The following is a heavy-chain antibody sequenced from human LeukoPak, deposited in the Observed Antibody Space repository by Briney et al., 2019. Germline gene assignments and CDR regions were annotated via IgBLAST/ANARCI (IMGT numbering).Heavy chain of an antibody. D-gene: IGHD3-16*01. CDR1: SGSINNYY. J-gene: IGHJ5*02. CDR3: TRVSGYGWFDP. CDR2: IHYSGTT. Sequence: SETLSLTCSVSSGSINNYYWTWMRQSPGRGLEWMGYIHYSGTTNYNPSLNSRVTMSLDTSKNQLSLRLTSVTVADTARYYCTRVSGYGWFDPWGPGIFVAVSS. V-gene: IGHV4-59*01.